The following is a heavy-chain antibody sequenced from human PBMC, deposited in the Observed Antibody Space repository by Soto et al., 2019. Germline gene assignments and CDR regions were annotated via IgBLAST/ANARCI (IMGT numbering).Heavy chain of an antibody. J-gene: IGHJ4*02. CDR1: GFTFSSYA. V-gene: IGHV3-23*01. CDR3: AKARYYDILTGYFFDY. Sequence: GGSLRLSCAASGFTFSSYAMSWVRQAPGKGLEWVSAISGSGGSTYYADSVKGRFTISRDNSKNTLYLQMNSLRAEDTALYYCAKARYYDILTGYFFDYWGQGTLVTVSS. D-gene: IGHD3-9*01. CDR2: ISGSGGST.